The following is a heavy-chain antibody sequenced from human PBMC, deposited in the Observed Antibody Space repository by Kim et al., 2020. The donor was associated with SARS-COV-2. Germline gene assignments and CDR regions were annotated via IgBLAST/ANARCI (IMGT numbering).Heavy chain of an antibody. CDR2: IIPIFGTA. Sequence: SVKVSCKASGGTFSSYAISWVRQAPGQGLEWMGGIIPIFGTANYAQKFQGRVTITADESTSTAYMELSSLRSEDTAVYYCARDLLYYYDSSGYHPFYWGQGTLVTVSS. J-gene: IGHJ4*02. CDR3: ARDLLYYYDSSGYHPFY. CDR1: GGTFSSYA. D-gene: IGHD3-22*01. V-gene: IGHV1-69*13.